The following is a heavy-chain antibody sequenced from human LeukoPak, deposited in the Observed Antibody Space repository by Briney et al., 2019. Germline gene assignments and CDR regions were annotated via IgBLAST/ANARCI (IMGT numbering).Heavy chain of an antibody. D-gene: IGHD3-22*01. CDR3: AREDMYYDSSGTRWFDP. V-gene: IGHV1-69*06. CDR2: IIPIFGTA. CDR1: GGTFSSYA. Sequence: ASVKVSCKASGGTFSSYAISWVRQAPGQGLEWMGGIIPIFGTANYAQKFQGRVTITADKSTSTAYMELSSLRSEDTAVYYCAREDMYYDSSGTRWFDPWGQGTLVTVSS. J-gene: IGHJ5*02.